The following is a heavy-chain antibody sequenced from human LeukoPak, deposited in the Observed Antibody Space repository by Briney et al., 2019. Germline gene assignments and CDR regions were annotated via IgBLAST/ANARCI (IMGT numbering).Heavy chain of an antibody. Sequence: GGSLRLSCVASGFTFSSYWMSWVRQAPGKGLEWVSYISSSSSTIYYADSVKGRFTISRDNAKNSLYLQMNSLRDEDTAVYYCARGAGVRYDYVWGSYRYGAFDIWGQGTMVTVSS. V-gene: IGHV3-48*02. D-gene: IGHD3-16*02. CDR1: GFTFSSYW. CDR2: ISSSSSTI. J-gene: IGHJ3*02. CDR3: ARGAGVRYDYVWGSYRYGAFDI.